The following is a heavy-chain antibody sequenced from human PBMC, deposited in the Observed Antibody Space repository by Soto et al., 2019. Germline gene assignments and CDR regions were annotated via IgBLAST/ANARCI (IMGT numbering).Heavy chain of an antibody. J-gene: IGHJ6*02. CDR2: IYNSGS. CDR1: GASISGHF. Sequence: SETLSLTCTVFGASISGHFWSWIRQPPGKGLEWIAYIYNSGSSYNPSLKSRVTISVDTSKTQLSLKLSSVIAADSAVYYCAINADVWGQGTPVTVSS. CDR3: AINADV. V-gene: IGHV4-59*08.